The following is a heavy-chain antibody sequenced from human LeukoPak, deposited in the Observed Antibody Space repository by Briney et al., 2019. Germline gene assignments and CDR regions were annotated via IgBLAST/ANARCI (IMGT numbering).Heavy chain of an antibody. Sequence: PSETLSLTCTVSGGSISSYYWSWIRQPAGKGLEWIGRIYTSGSTNYNPSLKSRVTMSVDTSKNQFSPKLSSVTAADTAVYYCARDSGIFQNKRYYYYGMDVWGQGTTVTVSS. V-gene: IGHV4-4*07. CDR3: ARDSGIFQNKRYYYYGMDV. CDR1: GGSISSYY. CDR2: IYTSGST. D-gene: IGHD3-10*01. J-gene: IGHJ6*02.